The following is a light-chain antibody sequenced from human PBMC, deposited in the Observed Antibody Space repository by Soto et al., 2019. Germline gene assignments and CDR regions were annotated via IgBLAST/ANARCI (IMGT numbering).Light chain of an antibody. CDR2: GNS. J-gene: IGLJ2*01. CDR1: SSNIGAGYD. Sequence: QSVLTQPPSVSGAPGQRVTISCTGSSSNIGAGYDVHWYQQLPGTAPKLLIYGNSNRPSGVPDRFSGSKSGTSASLAITGLRPEDEADYYCAAWDDSLSGPVFGGGTKVTVL. CDR3: AAWDDSLSGPV. V-gene: IGLV1-40*01.